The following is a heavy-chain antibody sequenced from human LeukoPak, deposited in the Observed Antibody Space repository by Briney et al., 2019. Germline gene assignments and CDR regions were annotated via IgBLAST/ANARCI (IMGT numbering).Heavy chain of an antibody. CDR3: VRDRLDQYYYDSSGSFDY. CDR2: IYHTGNT. CDR1: GYSISTGYY. D-gene: IGHD3-22*01. V-gene: IGHV4-38-2*02. J-gene: IGHJ4*02. Sequence: SETLSLTCTVSGYSISTGYYWGWIRQPPGKGLEWVGTIYHTGNTHYNPSLESRVTISVDTSKNQFSLKLSSVTAADTAVYYCVRDRLDQYYYDSSGSFDYWGQGTLVTVSS.